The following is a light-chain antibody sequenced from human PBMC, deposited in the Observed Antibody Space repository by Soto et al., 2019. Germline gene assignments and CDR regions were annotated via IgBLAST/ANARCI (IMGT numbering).Light chain of an antibody. V-gene: IGKV1-39*01. CDR1: QSISNY. J-gene: IGKJ1*01. CDR3: QQYGSSGT. Sequence: DIQMTQSPSSLSASVGDGVTITCRASQSISNYVNWYQQKPGKAPKLLIYAATRLQSGVPSRFSGTGSRTDFTLTISSLQPEDFATYYCQQYGSSGTFGQGTKVDIK. CDR2: AAT.